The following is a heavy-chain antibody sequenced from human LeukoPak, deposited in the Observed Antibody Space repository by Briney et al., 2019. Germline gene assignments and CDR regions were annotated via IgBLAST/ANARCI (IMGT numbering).Heavy chain of an antibody. V-gene: IGHV3-21*01. CDR3: AGSLVPESAFDI. CDR1: GFTFSDYT. Sequence: GGSLRLSCAASGFTFSDYTMNWVRQAPGKGLEWVSSISVSGTYIYYADSVRGRFTISRDNAKNSLYLQMNSLRAEDTAVYYCAGSLVPESAFDIWGQGTMVTVSS. J-gene: IGHJ3*02. D-gene: IGHD2-15*01. CDR2: ISVSGTYI.